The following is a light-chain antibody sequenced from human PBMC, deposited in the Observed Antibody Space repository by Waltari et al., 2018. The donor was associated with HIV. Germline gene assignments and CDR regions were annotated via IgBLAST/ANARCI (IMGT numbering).Light chain of an antibody. CDR1: SSKFGSNY. J-gene: IGLJ2*01. Sequence: QSVLTQPPSVSGTPGQRVTISCSGSSSKFGSNYVYWYQQFPGTAPKLLIFRNSQRASGVLDRFVGSKFGTSASLAISGLRSEDEAVYHCAAWDDNLSRPVVFGGGTKLTVL. CDR2: RNS. V-gene: IGLV1-47*01. CDR3: AAWDDNLSRPVV.